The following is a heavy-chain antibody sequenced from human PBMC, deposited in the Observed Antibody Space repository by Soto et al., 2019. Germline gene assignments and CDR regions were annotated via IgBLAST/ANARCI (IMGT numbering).Heavy chain of an antibody. D-gene: IGHD3-3*01. CDR2: FDPEDGET. Sequence: ASVRGSCKVFGYRLTELSVHWGRQAPEKGLEWMGGFDPEDGETIYAQKFQGRVTMTEDTSTDTAYMELSSLRSEDTAVYYCATVLSRGFLEWLSADDAFDIWGQGTMVTV. J-gene: IGHJ3*02. CDR1: GYRLTELS. CDR3: ATVLSRGFLEWLSADDAFDI. V-gene: IGHV1-24*01.